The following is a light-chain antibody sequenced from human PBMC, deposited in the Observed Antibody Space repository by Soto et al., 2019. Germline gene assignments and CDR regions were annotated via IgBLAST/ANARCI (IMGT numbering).Light chain of an antibody. J-gene: IGKJ2*01. V-gene: IGKV2-28*01. CDR1: QSLLHSNGYTY. CDR2: MGS. CDR3: MQTLQTRT. Sequence: DIVVTQSPLSLPVTPGEPAPISCRSSQSLLHSNGYTYLDWYLQKPGQSPQLLIYMGSNRASGVPDRFSGSGSGTEYTLKISRVEAEDVGVYYCMQTLQTRTFGQGTKLEIK.